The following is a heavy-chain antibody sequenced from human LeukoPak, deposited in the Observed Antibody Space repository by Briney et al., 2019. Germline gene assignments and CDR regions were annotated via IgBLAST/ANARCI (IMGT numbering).Heavy chain of an antibody. J-gene: IGHJ4*02. CDR2: IYAGGST. V-gene: IGHV3-53*01. Sequence: GGSLRLSCAASGFTFSSNYMSWVRQAPGKGLEWVSVIYAGGSTYYTDSVKGRFTISRDNSKNTLYLQMNSLRAEDTAVYYCARASSAWDYYFDYWGQGTLVTVSS. CDR1: GFTFSSNY. CDR3: ARASSAWDYYFDY. D-gene: IGHD6-19*01.